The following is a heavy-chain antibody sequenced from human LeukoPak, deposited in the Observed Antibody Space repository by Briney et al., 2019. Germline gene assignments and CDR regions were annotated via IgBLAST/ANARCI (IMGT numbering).Heavy chain of an antibody. CDR2: ISADGGST. J-gene: IGHJ4*02. CDR3: AKESGKFDY. V-gene: IGHV3-43*02. Sequence: GGSLRLSCVASGLNFDDSAMHWVRQAPGKGLEWVSLISADGGSTSSADSVKGRFSISRDNSKNSLYLQMNSLRSEDTAMYYCAKESGKFDYWGQGTLVAVSS. CDR1: GLNFDDSA.